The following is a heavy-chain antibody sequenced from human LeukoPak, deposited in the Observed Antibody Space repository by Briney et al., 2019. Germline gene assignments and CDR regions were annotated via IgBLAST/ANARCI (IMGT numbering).Heavy chain of an antibody. CDR3: ARDRGLELPTYYFDY. Sequence: ASVKVSCKASGGTFSSYAISWVRQAPGQGLEWMGGIIPIFGTANYAQKFQGRVTITTDESTSTAYMELSSLRSEDTAVYYCARDRGLELPTYYFDYWGQGTLVTVSS. D-gene: IGHD1-7*01. CDR2: IIPIFGTA. CDR1: GGTFSSYA. V-gene: IGHV1-69*05. J-gene: IGHJ4*02.